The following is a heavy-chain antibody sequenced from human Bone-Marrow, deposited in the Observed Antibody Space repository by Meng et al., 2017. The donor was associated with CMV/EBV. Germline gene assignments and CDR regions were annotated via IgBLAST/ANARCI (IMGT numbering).Heavy chain of an antibody. CDR2: ICSSSSTI. D-gene: IGHD3-10*01. CDR1: GFTFSSYS. CDR3: SRGPRGQPPPGDY. Sequence: GGSLRLSCAASGFTFSSYSMNWVRQAPGKGLEWVSYICSSSSTIYYAVSVKGRFTISRDHAKNSPYLQMNSLRAEDTAVYYCSRGPRGQPPPGDYWGQGNLVTVYS. J-gene: IGHJ4*02. V-gene: IGHV3-48*04.